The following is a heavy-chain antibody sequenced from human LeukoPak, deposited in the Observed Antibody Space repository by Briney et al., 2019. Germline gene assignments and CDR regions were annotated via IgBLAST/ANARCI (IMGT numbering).Heavy chain of an antibody. CDR2: IIPIFGTA. J-gene: IGHJ4*02. CDR3: ARSMEYSYYFDY. Sequence: SVKVSCRASGGTFSSYAISWVRQAPGQGLEWMGGIIPIFGTANYAQKFQGRVTITADESTSTAYMELSSLRSEDTAVYYCARSMEYSYYFDYWGQGTLVTVSS. CDR1: GGTFSSYA. V-gene: IGHV1-69*13. D-gene: IGHD2/OR15-2a*01.